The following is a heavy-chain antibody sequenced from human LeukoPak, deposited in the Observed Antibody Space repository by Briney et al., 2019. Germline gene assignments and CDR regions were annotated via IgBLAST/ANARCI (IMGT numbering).Heavy chain of an antibody. CDR3: ASGIAVAGTLDY. J-gene: IGHJ4*02. CDR2: IYYSGST. D-gene: IGHD6-19*01. CDR1: GGSISSGDYY. Sequence: SQTLSLTCTVSGGSISSGDYYWSWIRQPPGKGLEWIGHIYYSGSTYYNPSLKSRVTISVDTSKNQFSLKPSSVTAADTAVYYCASGIAVAGTLDYWGQGTLVTVSS. V-gene: IGHV4-30-4*01.